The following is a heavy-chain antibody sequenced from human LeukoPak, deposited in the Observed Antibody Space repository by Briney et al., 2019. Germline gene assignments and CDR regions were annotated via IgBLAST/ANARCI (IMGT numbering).Heavy chain of an antibody. J-gene: IGHJ6*03. CDR1: GYIFTGYY. D-gene: IGHD2-21*02. V-gene: IGHV1-2*02. CDR3: ARDVVFRFEVGDVYYYYMDV. Sequence: GASVKVSCKASGYIFTGYYIHWVRQAPGQGLEWMGWINPNSGDTKYAQKFQGRVTMTRETSNNTVYMDLTRLIIDDTAMYYCARDVVFRFEVGDVYYYYMDVWGKGTTVIISS. CDR2: INPNSGDT.